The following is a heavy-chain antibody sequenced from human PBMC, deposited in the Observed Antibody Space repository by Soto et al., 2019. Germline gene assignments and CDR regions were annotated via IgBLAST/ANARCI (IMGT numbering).Heavy chain of an antibody. CDR3: ARVIYGGWSTIKDYYYYAMDV. CDR1: GFTFSSYD. J-gene: IGHJ6*02. Sequence: GGSLRLSCAASGFTFSSYDMDWVRQAPGKGLEWVSYISGGSSRIFYADSVKGRFTISRDNAKNSLYLQMNSLRDEDTGVYYCARVIYGGWSTIKDYYYYAMDVWGQGTTVTVSS. V-gene: IGHV3-48*02. CDR2: ISGGSSRI. D-gene: IGHD5-12*01.